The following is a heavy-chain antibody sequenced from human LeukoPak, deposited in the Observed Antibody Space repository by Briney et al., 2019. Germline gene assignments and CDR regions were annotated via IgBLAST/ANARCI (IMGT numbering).Heavy chain of an antibody. CDR1: GWSFNDYY. V-gene: IGHV4-34*01. D-gene: IGHD2-2*01. CDR2: INARGDT. Sequence: SETLSLTRAVYGWSFNDYYWNWIRQPPGKGLEWIGEINARGDTNFNPSLKSRVTISVDTSKSQFSLRLTSMIAADTAVYYCARGQVPAARGYNWFDPWGQGTLVTVSS. CDR3: ARGQVPAARGYNWFDP. J-gene: IGHJ5*02.